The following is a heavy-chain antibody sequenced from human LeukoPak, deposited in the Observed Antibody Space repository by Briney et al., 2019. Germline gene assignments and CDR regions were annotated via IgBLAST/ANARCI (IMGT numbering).Heavy chain of an antibody. CDR2: ISNTGNDI. V-gene: IGHV3-48*03. Sequence: GGSLRLSCAASGLTFSSYGMNWVRQAPGKGLEWVSYISNTGNDIYYARSVKGRFTVSRDDVKNSLHLQMSILRAEDTAFYYCAREFTAGDYYYYMDVWGKGTTVTVSS. CDR1: GLTFSSYG. D-gene: IGHD3-10*01. J-gene: IGHJ6*03. CDR3: AREFTAGDYYYYMDV.